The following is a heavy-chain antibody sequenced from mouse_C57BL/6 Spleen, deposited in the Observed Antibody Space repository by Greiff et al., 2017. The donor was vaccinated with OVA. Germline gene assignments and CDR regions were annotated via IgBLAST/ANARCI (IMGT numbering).Heavy chain of an antibody. D-gene: IGHD1-1*01. CDR1: GYTFTDYY. CDR3: ARPVVDSYYFDY. CDR2: INPNNGGT. J-gene: IGHJ2*01. Sequence: EVQLQQSGPELVKPGASVKISCKASGYTFTDYYMNWVKQSHGKSLEWIGDINPNNGGTSYNQKFKGKATLTVDKSSSTAYMELRSLTSEDSAVDYCARPVVDSYYFDYWGQGTTLTVSS. V-gene: IGHV1-26*01.